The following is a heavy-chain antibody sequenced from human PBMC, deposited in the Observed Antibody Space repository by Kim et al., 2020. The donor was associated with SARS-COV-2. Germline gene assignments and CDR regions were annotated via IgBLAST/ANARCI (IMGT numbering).Heavy chain of an antibody. CDR2: K. Sequence: KFYVDSVEGRFTVSRDNAKNSVYLQMNGLRPDDTAVYYCARDDGFRSIDHWGQGILVTVSS. V-gene: IGHV3-7*01. CDR3: ARDDGFRSIDH. D-gene: IGHD6-25*01. J-gene: IGHJ4*02.